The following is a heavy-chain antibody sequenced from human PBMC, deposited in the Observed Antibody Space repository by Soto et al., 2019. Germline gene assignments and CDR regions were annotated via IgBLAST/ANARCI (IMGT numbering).Heavy chain of an antibody. Sequence: EVHLVESGGGFIQPGGSLRLSCAASGFTFSNSWMSWVRQAPGKGLEWVANLNQGANEKNYVDSVKGRFAVSRDNAKSTLYLQMDGLSADDTAVYYCARDPGWGALDYWGRGTLVTVSS. CDR3: ARDPGWGALDY. CDR1: GFTFSNSW. CDR2: LNQGANEK. D-gene: IGHD7-27*01. J-gene: IGHJ4*02. V-gene: IGHV3-7*01.